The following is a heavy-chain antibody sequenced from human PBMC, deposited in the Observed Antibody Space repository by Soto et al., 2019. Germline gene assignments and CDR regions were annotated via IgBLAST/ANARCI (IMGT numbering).Heavy chain of an antibody. CDR3: ARRGGNSDWYSAFDI. J-gene: IGHJ3*02. V-gene: IGHV3-74*01. Sequence: EVQLVESGGGLVQPGGSLRLSCAATGFTFSTYWVHWVRQAPGKGLVWVSRINSDGSTTNYADSVKGRFTISRDNAKNTLYPQMNRLRAEDTAGYYRARRGGNSDWYSAFDIWGQGTMVTVSS. CDR2: INSDGSTT. CDR1: GFTFSTYW. D-gene: IGHD6-19*01.